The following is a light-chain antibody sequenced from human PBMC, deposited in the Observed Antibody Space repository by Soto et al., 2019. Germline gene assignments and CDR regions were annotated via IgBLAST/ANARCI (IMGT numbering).Light chain of an antibody. CDR1: QSVSSSY. V-gene: IGKV3D-20*01. Sequence: EIVLTQSPATLSLSPGERATLSCGASQSVSSSYLAWYQQKPGLAPMLLIYDASSRATSIPDRFSGSGSGTDFTLTISRLEPEDFAVYYCQQYGSSPRTFGQGTKVEIK. J-gene: IGKJ1*01. CDR2: DAS. CDR3: QQYGSSPRT.